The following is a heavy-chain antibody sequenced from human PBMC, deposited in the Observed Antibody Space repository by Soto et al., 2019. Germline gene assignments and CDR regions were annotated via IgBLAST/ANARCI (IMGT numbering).Heavy chain of an antibody. V-gene: IGHV4-59*02. J-gene: IGHJ6*02. CDR2: IYYSGST. CDR1: GGSVSSYY. Sequence: SETLSLTCTVSGGSVSSYYWSWIRQPPGKGLEWIGYIYYSGSTNYNPSLKSRVTISVDTSKNQFSLKLSSVTAADTAVYYCAREGYSSGYYYYYGMDVWGQGTTVT. D-gene: IGHD3-22*01. CDR3: AREGYSSGYYYYYGMDV.